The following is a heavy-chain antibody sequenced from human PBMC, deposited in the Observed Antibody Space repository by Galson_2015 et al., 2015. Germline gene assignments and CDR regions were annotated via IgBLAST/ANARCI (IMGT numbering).Heavy chain of an antibody. CDR1: GYTFTSYD. V-gene: IGHV1-8*01. D-gene: IGHD1-1*01. CDR3: ARGGNWNGYYWFDP. CDR2: MSPNSGNT. J-gene: IGHJ5*02. Sequence: SGKVSCKASGYTFTSYDINWVRQATGQGLEWMGWMSPNSGNTGYAQKFQGRVTMTRNTSISTAYMELSSLRSEDTAVYYCARGGNWNGYYWFDPWGQGTLVTISS.